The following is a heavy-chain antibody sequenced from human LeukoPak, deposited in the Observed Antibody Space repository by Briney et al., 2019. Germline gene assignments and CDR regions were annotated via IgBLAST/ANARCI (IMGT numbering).Heavy chain of an antibody. V-gene: IGHV3-74*03. CDR1: GFTFSIYW. Sequence: GGSLRLSCSASGFTFSIYWMPWVRHVPGKGLAWVSRIDSDGRSTTYADSVKGRFTTYRDNAKNMLYLQMNSLRDEDTAVYYCVRDGHGDFPIDYWGQGTLVTVSS. J-gene: IGHJ4*02. CDR2: IDSDGRST. D-gene: IGHD4-17*01. CDR3: VRDGHGDFPIDY.